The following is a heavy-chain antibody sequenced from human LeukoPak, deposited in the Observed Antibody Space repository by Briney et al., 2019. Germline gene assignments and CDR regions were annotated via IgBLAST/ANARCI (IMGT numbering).Heavy chain of an antibody. J-gene: IGHJ4*02. V-gene: IGHV4-39*07. CDR2: IYYSGST. CDR1: GGSISSSSYY. Sequence: PSETLSRTCTVTGGSISSSSYYWGWIRQPPGKGLEWIGSIYYSGSTYYNPSLKSRVTISVDTSKNQFSLKLSSVTAADTAVYYCAREPQSIAARLIDYWGQGTLVTVSS. CDR3: AREPQSIAARLIDY. D-gene: IGHD6-6*01.